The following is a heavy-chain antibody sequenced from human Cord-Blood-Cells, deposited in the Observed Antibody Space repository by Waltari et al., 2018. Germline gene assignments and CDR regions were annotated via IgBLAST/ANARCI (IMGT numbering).Heavy chain of an antibody. CDR2: RNPNSSNT. Sequence: QVQLVQSGAEVKKPGASVKVSCKASGYTFTSYDTNWVRQATGQGLEGMGWRNPNSSNTGNAQKCQSRVTINRNTSVSTAYMELISMRSEDTAVYYCARGVSRRWYYDFLSGYYYFDYWGQGTLVTVSS. D-gene: IGHD3-3*01. J-gene: IGHJ4*02. CDR3: ARGVSRRWYYDFLSGYYYFDY. CDR1: GYTFTSYD. V-gene: IGHV1-8*03.